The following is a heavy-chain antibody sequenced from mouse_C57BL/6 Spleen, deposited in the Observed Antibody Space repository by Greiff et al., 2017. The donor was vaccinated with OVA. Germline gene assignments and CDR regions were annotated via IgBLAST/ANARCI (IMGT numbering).Heavy chain of an antibody. D-gene: IGHD2-5*01. CDR1: GYTFTSYG. V-gene: IGHV1-81*01. J-gene: IGHJ2*01. Sequence: QVQLKESGAELARPGASVKLSCKASGYTFTSYGISWVKQRTGQGLEWIGEIYPRSGNTYYNEKFKGKATLTADKSSSTAYMELRSLTSEDSAVYFCARRDYYSNYGGYFDYWGQGTTLTVSS. CDR2: IYPRSGNT. CDR3: ARRDYYSNYGGYFDY.